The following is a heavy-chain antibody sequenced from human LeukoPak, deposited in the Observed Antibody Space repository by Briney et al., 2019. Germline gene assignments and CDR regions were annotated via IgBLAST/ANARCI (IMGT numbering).Heavy chain of an antibody. CDR2: INPSGGST. CDR1: GYTFTSYY. J-gene: IGHJ6*04. V-gene: IGHV1-46*01. Sequence: ASVEVSCKASGYTFTSYYMHWVRQAPGQGLEWMGIINPSGGSTSYAQKFQGRVTMTRDTSTSTVYMELSSLRSEDTAVYYCARGGLPPYYYYGMDVWGKGTTVTVSS. CDR3: ARGGLPPYYYYGMDV.